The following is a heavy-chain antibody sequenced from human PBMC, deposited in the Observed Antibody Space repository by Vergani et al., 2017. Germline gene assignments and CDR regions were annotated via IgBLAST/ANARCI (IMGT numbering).Heavy chain of an antibody. D-gene: IGHD6-13*01. J-gene: IGHJ5*02. V-gene: IGHV4-59*02. CDR3: AGDTHSWQRADR. CDR1: GVSVTDYN. Sequence: QAQLQESGPGLVKPSETLSLTCHVFGVSVTDYNCNWIRQAQGKGLEWIGSLSTTGGATQASHNPSLKSRVSISVDTSKSQFSLRLTSVTAADSAIYYCAGDTHSWQRADRWGQGLLVSVTS. CDR2: LSTTGGA.